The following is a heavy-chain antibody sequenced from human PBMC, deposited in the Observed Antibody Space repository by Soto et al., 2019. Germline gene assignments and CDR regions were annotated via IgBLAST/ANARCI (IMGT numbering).Heavy chain of an antibody. D-gene: IGHD1-26*01. CDR1: GFTFSSYA. Sequence: GGSLRLSCAASGFTFSSYAMHWVRQAPGKGLEWVAVISYDGSNKYYADSVKGRFTISRDNSKNTLYLQMNSLRAEDTAVYYCARERFGLVGATFDYWGQGTLVTVSS. CDR3: ARERFGLVGATFDY. J-gene: IGHJ4*02. V-gene: IGHV3-30*04. CDR2: ISYDGSNK.